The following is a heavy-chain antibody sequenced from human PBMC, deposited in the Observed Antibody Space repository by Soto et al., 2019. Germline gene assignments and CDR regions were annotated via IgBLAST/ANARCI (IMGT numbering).Heavy chain of an antibody. J-gene: IGHJ4*02. Sequence: ASVKVSCKASGYTFTSYGISWVRQAPGQGLEWMGWISAYNGNTNYAQKLQGRVTMTTDTSTSTAYMELRSLRSDDTAVYYCAKNKRAMTTVKYYFDYWGQGTLVTVSS. D-gene: IGHD4-4*01. CDR3: AKNKRAMTTVKYYFDY. CDR2: ISAYNGNT. CDR1: GYTFTSYG. V-gene: IGHV1-18*01.